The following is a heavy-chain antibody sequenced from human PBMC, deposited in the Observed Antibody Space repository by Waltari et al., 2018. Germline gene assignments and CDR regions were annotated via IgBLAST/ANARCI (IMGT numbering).Heavy chain of an antibody. CDR1: GYTFTESW. D-gene: IGHD1-26*01. CDR2: VSRKTGAT. V-gene: IGHV1-2*07. Sequence: HAQLLQSGAEVKKPGASAKVSCKASGYTFTESWIHWVRQAPGLRLEWRRWVSRKTGATNNAHKFQDRVTLTTDTSISMAYMELTRLTYGDTAIYYCTSVGSRWVFYGCWGQGTLVTVSS. J-gene: IGHJ4*02. CDR3: TSVGSRWVFYGC.